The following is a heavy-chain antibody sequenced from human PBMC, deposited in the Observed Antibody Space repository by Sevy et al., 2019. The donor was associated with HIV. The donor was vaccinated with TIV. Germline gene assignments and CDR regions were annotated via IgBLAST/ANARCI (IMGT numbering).Heavy chain of an antibody. D-gene: IGHD1-7*01. CDR1: GFTFSSYG. CDR2: ISWDGSNK. Sequence: GGSLRLSCAASGFTFSSYGMHWVRQAPGKGLEWVEVISWDGSNKYYADSLKGRFTISRDISKNTLYLQMNSLGAEDTAVYYCAKVGYNWNYGAFDIWGQGTMVTVSS. CDR3: AKVGYNWNYGAFDI. V-gene: IGHV3-30*18. J-gene: IGHJ3*02.